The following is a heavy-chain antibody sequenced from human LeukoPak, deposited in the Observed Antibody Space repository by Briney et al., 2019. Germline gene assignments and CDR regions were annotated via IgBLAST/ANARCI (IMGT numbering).Heavy chain of an antibody. CDR2: IYYSGST. CDR3: ARLEGHYDY. V-gene: IGHV4-59*08. J-gene: IGHJ4*02. CDR1: GGSISSYY. Sequence: SETLSLTCTVSGGSISSYYWSWIRQPPGKGLEWIGYIYYSGSTNYNPSLKSRVTISVDTSKNQFSLKLSSVTAADTAVYYCARLEGHYDYWGQGTLVTVSS.